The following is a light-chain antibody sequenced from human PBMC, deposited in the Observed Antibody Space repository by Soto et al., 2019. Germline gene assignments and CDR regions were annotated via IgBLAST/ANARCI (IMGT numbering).Light chain of an antibody. Sequence: DIQMTQSPSTLSASVGDRVTITCRASQSISSWLAWYQQKPGKAPKLLIYKASSLESGVPSRFSGSGSGTDFTLTISSLQPDDFATYSCQQYNSYLWTFGQGTKVAIK. CDR2: KAS. CDR3: QQYNSYLWT. V-gene: IGKV1-5*03. J-gene: IGKJ1*01. CDR1: QSISSW.